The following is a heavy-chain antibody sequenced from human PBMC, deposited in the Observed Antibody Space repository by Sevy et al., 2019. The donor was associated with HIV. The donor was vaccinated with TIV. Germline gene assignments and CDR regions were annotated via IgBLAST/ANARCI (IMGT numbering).Heavy chain of an antibody. CDR2: FDPEDGET. J-gene: IGHJ4*02. CDR1: GYTLTELS. V-gene: IGHV1-24*01. CDR3: ATYRRYDFWSGPGGITSPRSRSYYFDY. D-gene: IGHD3-3*01. Sequence: ASVKVSCKVSGYTLTELSMHWVRQAPGKGLEWMGGFDPEDGETIYAQKFQGRVTMTEDTSTDPAYMELSSLRSEDTAVYYCATYRRYDFWSGPGGITSPRSRSYYFDYWGQGTLVTVSS.